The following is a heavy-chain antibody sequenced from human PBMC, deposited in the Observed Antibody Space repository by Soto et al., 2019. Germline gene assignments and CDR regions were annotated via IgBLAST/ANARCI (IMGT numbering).Heavy chain of an antibody. Sequence: EMELLESGGGLVQPGGSLRLSCEASGFTFSCYAMSWVHQAPGQGLEWVSDISGSGGGTYYAASVRGRFTISSDNSKNTVYLPMTRLRAEDTAVYFCARIVEHYDIVTVEGLDYWGQGTLVTVSS. CDR3: ARIVEHYDIVTVEGLDY. V-gene: IGHV3-23*01. D-gene: IGHD3-9*01. CDR1: GFTFSCYA. J-gene: IGHJ4*02. CDR2: ISGSGGGT.